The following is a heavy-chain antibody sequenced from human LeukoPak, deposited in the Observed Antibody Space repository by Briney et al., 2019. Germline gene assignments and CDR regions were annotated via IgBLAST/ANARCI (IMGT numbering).Heavy chain of an antibody. V-gene: IGHV3-23*01. D-gene: IGHD3-10*01. CDR2: IIESGEST. Sequence: GGSLRLSCAASGFTFKNYAMYWVRQAPGKGLEWVSAIIESGESTYYTDSVKGRFTISRDNSKNTLYLQMNSLRVEDTAIYYCVKVAKYYYGSETYYFFEHWGQGTPVTASS. J-gene: IGHJ4*02. CDR3: VKVAKYYYGSETYYFFEH. CDR1: GFTFKNYA.